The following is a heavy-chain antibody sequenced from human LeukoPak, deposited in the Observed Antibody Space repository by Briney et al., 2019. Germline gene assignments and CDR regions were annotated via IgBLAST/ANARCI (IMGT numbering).Heavy chain of an antibody. D-gene: IGHD6-19*01. J-gene: IGHJ4*02. CDR3: AKDQEAGADY. Sequence: GGSLRLSCAASGFTFSSYGMTWVRQAPGKGLEWVSGISGSGGSTYYADSVKGRFTISRDNSKNTLFLQMNSLRVEDTAVYYCAKDQEAGADYWGQGTLVTVSS. CDR2: ISGSGGST. V-gene: IGHV3-23*01. CDR1: GFTFSSYG.